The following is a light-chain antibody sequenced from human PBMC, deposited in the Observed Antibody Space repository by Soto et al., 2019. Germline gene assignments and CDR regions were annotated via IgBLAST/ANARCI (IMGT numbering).Light chain of an antibody. J-gene: IGKJ2*01. CDR3: QQSFSTPYT. V-gene: IGKV1-39*01. CDR2: TAS. Sequence: DIQMTQSPSSLSASVGDSVTIPCRASQRINKYLNWYQQRSGRAPRLLIHTASSLHSGVPSRFSGSGSGSDFTLTISRLQPEDFATYCCQQSFSTPYTFGQGTKLEI. CDR1: QRINKY.